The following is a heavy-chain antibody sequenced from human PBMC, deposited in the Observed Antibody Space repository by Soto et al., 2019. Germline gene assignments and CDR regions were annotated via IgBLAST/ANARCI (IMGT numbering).Heavy chain of an antibody. J-gene: IGHJ5*02. CDR1: GYALSNYW. V-gene: IGHV5-10-1*01. D-gene: IGHD6-19*01. CDR2: IDPTDSFT. CDR3: ARSGQWLVDES. Sequence: PGESLKISCEGSGYALSNYWINWVRQVSGKGLEWMGRIDPTDSFTNYSPSFQGHVTFSVDKSTSTAYLQWNSLKASDTAMYYCARSGQWLVDESWGQGTLVTVSS.